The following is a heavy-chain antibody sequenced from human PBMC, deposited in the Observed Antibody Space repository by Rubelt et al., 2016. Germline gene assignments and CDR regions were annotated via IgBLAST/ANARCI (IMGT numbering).Heavy chain of an antibody. D-gene: IGHD3-22*01. CDR3: ARKVRDTSGQNSAGY. CDR1: GDSISSYY. V-gene: IGHV4-39*01. Sequence: QVQLQESGPGLVKPSETLSLTCTVSGDSISSYYWGWIRQPPGKGLEWIGSIYYSGNTYYNPSLQSRVTISLDTSKNQFSLLLTSETAADTAVYYCARKVRDTSGQNSAGYWGQGTRVTVSS. CDR2: IYYSGNT. J-gene: IGHJ4*02.